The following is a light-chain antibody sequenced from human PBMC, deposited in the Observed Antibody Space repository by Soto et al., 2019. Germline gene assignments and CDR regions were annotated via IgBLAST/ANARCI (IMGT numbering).Light chain of an antibody. CDR3: QQYDSFPRT. J-gene: IGKJ1*01. V-gene: IGKV1-5*01. CDR2: DAS. CDR1: QDISKW. Sequence: DIQMTQSPSTLSASVGDRVAITRRASQDISKWLAWYQQKPGKPPKLLIYDASGLDSGVPSRFSGSGYGTEFTLTISGLQPEDFATFYCQQYDSFPRTFGPGTKVDIK.